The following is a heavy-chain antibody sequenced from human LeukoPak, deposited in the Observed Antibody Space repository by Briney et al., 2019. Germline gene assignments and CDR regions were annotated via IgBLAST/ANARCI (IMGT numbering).Heavy chain of an antibody. V-gene: IGHV1-69*04. CDR3: ARDKVVRGVISD. J-gene: IGHJ4*02. CDR2: IIPILGIA. D-gene: IGHD3-10*01. CDR1: GGTFSSYA. Sequence: SSVNVSCKASGGTFSSYAISWVRQAPGQGLEWMGRIIPILGIANYAQKFQGRVTITADKSTSTAYMELSNLRSEDTAVYYCARDKVVRGVISDWGQGTLVSVSS.